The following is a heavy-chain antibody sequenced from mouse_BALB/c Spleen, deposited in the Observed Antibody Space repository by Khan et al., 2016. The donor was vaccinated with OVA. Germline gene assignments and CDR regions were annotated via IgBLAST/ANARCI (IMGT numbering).Heavy chain of an antibody. CDR1: GYTFTSYW. CDR3: TRRNCEVAWFAY. V-gene: IGHV1-5*01. CDR2: IYPGNTDT. J-gene: IGHJ3*01. Sequence: EVQLQQSGPVLARPGASVKMSCKASGYTFTSYWMHWVKQRPGKGLEWIGDIYPGNTDTNYNQKFKGKATLTEVKSTSTAYMELYSLPNEDSWVYYGTRRNCEVAWFAYWGQGTLVTVSA. D-gene: IGHD4-1*01.